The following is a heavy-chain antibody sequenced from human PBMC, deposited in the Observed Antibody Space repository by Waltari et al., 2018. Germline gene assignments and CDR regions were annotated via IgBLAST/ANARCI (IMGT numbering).Heavy chain of an antibody. CDR1: GGTFSSSA. D-gene: IGHD3-22*01. J-gene: IGHJ3*02. Sequence: QVQLVQSGADVKKPGSSVKVSCKASGGTFSSSAISWVRQAPGQGLEGMGGIIPIFGTANYAQKCQGRVTITADESTSTAYMELSSLRSEDTAVYYCARPYDSSGYGAFDIWGQGTMVTVSS. CDR2: IIPIFGTA. V-gene: IGHV1-69*12. CDR3: ARPYDSSGYGAFDI.